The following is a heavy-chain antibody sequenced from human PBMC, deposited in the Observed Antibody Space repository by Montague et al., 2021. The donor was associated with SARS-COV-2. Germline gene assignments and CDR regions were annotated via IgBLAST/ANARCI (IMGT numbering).Heavy chain of an antibody. J-gene: IGHJ4*02. CDR3: SRGYCGGGSCYVFDY. CDR1: GDSVSGNRAT. D-gene: IGHD2-15*01. Sequence: CAISGDSVSGNRATWNWIRQSPGRGLEWLGRTYYRSKWYNDYAVXVEGRITINPDTSKNQFSLQLKSVTPEDTAVYYCSRGYCGGGSCYVFDYWGQGTLVTVSS. V-gene: IGHV6-1*01. CDR2: TYYRSKWYN.